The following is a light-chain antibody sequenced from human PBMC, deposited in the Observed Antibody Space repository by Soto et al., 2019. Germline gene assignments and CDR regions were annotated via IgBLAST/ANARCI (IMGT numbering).Light chain of an antibody. Sequence: ETVLTQSPGTLSLSPGERVTLSCRASQSGSYLAWYQQKPGQAPRLLIYVASSRTTGIPDRFSGSGSGTDFTLTISRLEPEDFAVYYCQQYDSSPPSWTFGQGTTVEVK. J-gene: IGKJ1*01. CDR2: VAS. V-gene: IGKV3-20*01. CDR1: QSGSY. CDR3: QQYDSSPPSWT.